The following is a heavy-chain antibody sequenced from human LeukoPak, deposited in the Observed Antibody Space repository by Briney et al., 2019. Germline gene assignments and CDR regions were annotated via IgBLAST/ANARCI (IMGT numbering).Heavy chain of an antibody. V-gene: IGHV3-23*01. CDR1: GFTFSSYA. CDR2: ISGSGGST. CDR3: AKDRSIGTYYTFDS. J-gene: IGHJ4*02. D-gene: IGHD1-26*01. Sequence: PGGSLRLSCAGSGFTFSSYAMSWVRQAPGKGLEWVSGISGSGGSTYYADSVKGRFTISRDNSKNTLYLQMSSLRAEDTAVYYCAKDRSIGTYYTFDSWGQGSLVTVSS.